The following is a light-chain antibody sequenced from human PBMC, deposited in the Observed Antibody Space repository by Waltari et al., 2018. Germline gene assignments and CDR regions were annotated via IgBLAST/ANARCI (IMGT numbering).Light chain of an antibody. CDR3: QQSYSTPQT. J-gene: IGKJ1*01. CDR2: AAS. Sequence: DIQMTQSPSSLSASVGDRVTITCRASQSISSYLNWYQQKPGKAPKLLIYAASSLQSGVPSRFSGSGSGTDFTLTIGSLQPEDFAIYYCQQSYSTPQTFGQGTKVEIK. CDR1: QSISSY. V-gene: IGKV1-39*01.